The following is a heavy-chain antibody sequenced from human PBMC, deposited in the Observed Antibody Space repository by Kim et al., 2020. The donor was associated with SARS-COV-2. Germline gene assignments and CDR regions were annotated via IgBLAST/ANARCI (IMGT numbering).Heavy chain of an antibody. J-gene: IGHJ4*02. V-gene: IGHV4-34*01. CDR1: GGSFIGYY. CDR3: ARGGWGRGTIFGVVITGPEPRFDY. D-gene: IGHD3-3*01. CDR2: INHSGST. Sequence: SETLSLTCAVYGGSFIGYYWSWIRQPPGKGLEWIGEINHSGSTNYNPSLKSRVTISVDTSKNQFSLKLSSVTAADTAVYYCARGGWGRGTIFGVVITGPEPRFDYWGKGPLVTVSS.